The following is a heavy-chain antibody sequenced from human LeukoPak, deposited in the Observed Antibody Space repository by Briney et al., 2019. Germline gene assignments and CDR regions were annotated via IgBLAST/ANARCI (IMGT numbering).Heavy chain of an antibody. J-gene: IGHJ4*02. CDR3: ARDGYNRIFDY. CDR1: GGSFSGYY. Sequence: SETLSLTCAVYGGSFSGYYWSWIRQPPGKGLEWIGEINHSGSTNYNPSLKSRVTISVDTSKNQFSLKLSSVTAADTAVYYCARDGYNRIFDYWGQGTLVTVSS. V-gene: IGHV4-34*01. D-gene: IGHD5-24*01. CDR2: INHSGST.